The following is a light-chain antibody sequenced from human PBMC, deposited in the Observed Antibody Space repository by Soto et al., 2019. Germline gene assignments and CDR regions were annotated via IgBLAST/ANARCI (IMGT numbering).Light chain of an antibody. Sequence: QSVLTQPASVSGSPGQSITISCTGTSSDVGGYNYVSWYQQHPGKAPKVMIYEVSNRPSGVSNRFSGSKSGNTASLTISGLQAEDEADYYRSSYTSSRTWVFGGGTKLTVL. V-gene: IGLV2-14*01. CDR3: SSYTSSRTWV. CDR2: EVS. J-gene: IGLJ3*02. CDR1: SSDVGGYNY.